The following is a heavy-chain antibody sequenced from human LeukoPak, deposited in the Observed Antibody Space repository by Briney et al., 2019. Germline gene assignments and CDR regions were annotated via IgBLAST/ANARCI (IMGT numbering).Heavy chain of an antibody. D-gene: IGHD3-22*01. V-gene: IGHV4-4*07. CDR1: GGSISSYY. J-gene: IGHJ4*02. Sequence: SETLSLTCTVSGGSISSYYWSWIRQPAGKGLEWIGRIYTSGSTNYNPSLKSRVTISVDKSKNQFSLKLSSVTAADTAVYYCAREAPYYDSSGYYYPFDYWGQGTLVTVSS. CDR2: IYTSGST. CDR3: AREAPYYDSSGYYYPFDY.